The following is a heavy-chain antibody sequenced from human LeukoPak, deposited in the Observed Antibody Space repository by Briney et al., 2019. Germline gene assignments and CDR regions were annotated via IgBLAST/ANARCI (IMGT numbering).Heavy chain of an antibody. Sequence: SETLSLTCTVSGGSISSYNWNWIRQSPGKGLEWMGNIYYTGSTNYNPSFKGRVTISVDTSKNQFSLRLTSVTAADTAVFYCARGASGWYWLDYWAGEPWSPSPQ. CDR3: ARGASGWYWLDY. V-gene: IGHV4-59*01. CDR2: IYYTGST. J-gene: IGHJ4*02. D-gene: IGHD6-19*01. CDR1: GGSISSYN.